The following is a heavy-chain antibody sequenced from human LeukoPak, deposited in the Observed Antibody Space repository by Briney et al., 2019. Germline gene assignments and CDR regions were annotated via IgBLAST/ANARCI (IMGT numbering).Heavy chain of an antibody. V-gene: IGHV3-30*02. CDR2: IKPDGSNK. J-gene: IGHJ4*02. Sequence: GGSLRLSCAASGFTFSSYGMHWVRQAPGKGLEWVALIKPDGSNKYYADSVKGRFTISTDNSKNTMHLQMNSLRAEDTAVYYCARSRAFDYWGQGTLVTVSS. D-gene: IGHD2/OR15-2a*01. CDR1: GFTFSSYG. CDR3: ARSRAFDY.